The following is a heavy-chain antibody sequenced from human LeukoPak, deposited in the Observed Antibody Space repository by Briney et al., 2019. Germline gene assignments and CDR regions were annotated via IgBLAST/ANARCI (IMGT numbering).Heavy chain of an antibody. CDR2: IYYSGST. CDR3: ARHYGL. D-gene: IGHD3-16*01. J-gene: IGHJ4*02. Sequence: PSETLSLTCTVSGGSISGSSYFWGWIRQPPEKGLEWIGSIYYSGSTYYNPSLKSRVTISVDTSKNQFSLKLSSVTAADTAVYYCARHYGLWGQGTLVTVSS. V-gene: IGHV4-39*01. CDR1: GGSISGSSYF.